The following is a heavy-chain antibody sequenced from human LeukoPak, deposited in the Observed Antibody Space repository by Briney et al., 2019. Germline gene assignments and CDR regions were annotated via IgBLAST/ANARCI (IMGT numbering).Heavy chain of an antibody. J-gene: IGHJ4*02. CDR1: GYTFTHQW. CDR2: IYPRDSDT. CDR3: ARHSDVVGAI. D-gene: IGHD3-16*01. V-gene: IGHV5-51*01. Sequence: GESLKISCEASGYTFTHQWIGWVRQMPGTGVEWVGIIYPRDSDTIYSPSFQGHVTISADTSINTSYLGWRSLEASDTAMYYCARHSDVVGAIWGQGTQVTVSS.